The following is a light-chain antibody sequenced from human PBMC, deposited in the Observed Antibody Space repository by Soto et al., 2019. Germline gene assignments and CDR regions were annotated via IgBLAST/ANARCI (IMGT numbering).Light chain of an antibody. Sequence: VLTQSPVTLSLSPGERATLSCRASQRVSSNYLAWYQQKPGQAPRLLISGASSRAAGIPDRFSGSGSETDFTLTISRLEPDDFAVYHCQQYGDSPPTFGQGTKVDIK. CDR2: GAS. CDR1: QRVSSNY. CDR3: QQYGDSPPT. V-gene: IGKV3-20*01. J-gene: IGKJ1*01.